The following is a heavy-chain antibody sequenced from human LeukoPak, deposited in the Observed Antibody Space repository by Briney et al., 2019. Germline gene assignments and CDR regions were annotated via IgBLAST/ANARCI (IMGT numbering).Heavy chain of an antibody. D-gene: IGHD1-26*01. V-gene: IGHV3-66*01. CDR1: GFTFSSYA. Sequence: GGSLRLSCAASGFTFSSYAMSWVRQAPGKGLEWVSVIYSGGSTYYADSVKGRFTISRDNSRNTLYLQMNSLRAEDTAVYYCASEWYSGPFDYWGQGTLVTVSS. CDR2: IYSGGST. CDR3: ASEWYSGPFDY. J-gene: IGHJ4*02.